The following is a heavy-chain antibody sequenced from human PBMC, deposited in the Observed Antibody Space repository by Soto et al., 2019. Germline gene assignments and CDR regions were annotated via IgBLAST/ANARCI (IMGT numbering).Heavy chain of an antibody. CDR2: IYPGDSDS. CDR1: GYSFTSYW. CDR3: ARHHRVSRSYQMAYNYGMDG. V-gene: IGHV5-51*01. J-gene: IGHJ6*02. D-gene: IGHD3-16*02. Sequence: GESLKISCEGSGYSFTSYWIGWVRQIPVKRLEWMGVIYPGDSDSSYSPSFQCHVTISADKSLFTAYLQSISLKASDTAMYYCARHHRVSRSYQMAYNYGMDGWGHGTTVTVSS.